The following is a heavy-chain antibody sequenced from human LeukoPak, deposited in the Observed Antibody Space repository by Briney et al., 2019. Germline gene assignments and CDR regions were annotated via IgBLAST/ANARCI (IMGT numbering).Heavy chain of an antibody. CDR2: ISGSGGST. CDR1: GFTFSSYA. J-gene: IGHJ4*02. V-gene: IGHV3-23*01. D-gene: IGHD3-10*01. Sequence: GSLRLSCAASGFTFSSYAMSWVRQAPGKGLEWVSVISGSGGSTYYADSVKGRFTISRDNSKNTLYLQMNSLGAEDTAVYYCAKDTRGSGSYYNYWGQGTLVTVSS. CDR3: AKDTRGSGSYYNY.